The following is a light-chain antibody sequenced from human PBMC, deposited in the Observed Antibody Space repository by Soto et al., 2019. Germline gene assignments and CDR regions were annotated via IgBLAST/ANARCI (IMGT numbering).Light chain of an antibody. V-gene: IGLV2-23*02. CDR2: EVS. Sequence: QSALTQPASVSGSPGQSITISCTGTSSDVGSYNLVSWYQQHPGKAPKLMIYEVSKRPSGVSNRFSGSKSGNTASLTISGLPDEDEADYYCCSDAGSSSVRVFGGGTKLTVL. J-gene: IGLJ2*01. CDR3: CSDAGSSSVRV. CDR1: SSDVGSYNL.